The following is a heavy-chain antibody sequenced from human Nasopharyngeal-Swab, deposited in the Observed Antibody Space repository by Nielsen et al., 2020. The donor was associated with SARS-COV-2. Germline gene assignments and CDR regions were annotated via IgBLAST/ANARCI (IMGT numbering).Heavy chain of an antibody. J-gene: IGHJ4*02. CDR2: IGDKDHNYAT. Sequence: VRQMPGKGLEWVGRIGDKDHNYATTYGASVQGRFTISRDDSKNPAFLQMDSLKTEDTALYYCTTDFYFDYWGQGTLVTVSS. V-gene: IGHV3-73*01. CDR3: TTDFYFDY.